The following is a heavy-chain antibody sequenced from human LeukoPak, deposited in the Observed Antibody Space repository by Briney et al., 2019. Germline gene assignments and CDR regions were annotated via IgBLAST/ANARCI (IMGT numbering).Heavy chain of an antibody. J-gene: IGHJ6*02. D-gene: IGHD2-21*01. CDR2: INHSGST. CDR1: GGSFSGYY. V-gene: IGHV4-34*01. Sequence: SETLSLTSAVYGGSFSGYYWSWIRQPPGKGLEWIGEINHSGSTNYNPSLKSRVTISVDTSKNQFSLKLSSVTAADTAVYYCARGTINAYYYYYGMDVWGQGTTVTVSS. CDR3: ARGTINAYYYYYGMDV.